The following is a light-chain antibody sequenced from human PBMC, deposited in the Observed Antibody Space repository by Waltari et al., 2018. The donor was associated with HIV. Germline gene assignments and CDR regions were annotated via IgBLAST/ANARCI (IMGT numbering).Light chain of an antibody. J-gene: IGKJ2*01. CDR1: QGISSA. CDR2: DAS. V-gene: IGKV1-13*02. CDR3: QQFNSYPF. Sequence: ALQLTPSPSSLSPSVGHRVTITCRASQGISSALAWYQQKSGKAPKLLIYDASSLASGVPSRFSGSGSGTDFTLTISSLQPEDFATYYCQQFNSYPFFGQGTKLEIK.